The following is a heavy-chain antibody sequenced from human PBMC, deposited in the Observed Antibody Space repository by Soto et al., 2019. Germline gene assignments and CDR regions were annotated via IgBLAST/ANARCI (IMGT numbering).Heavy chain of an antibody. J-gene: IGHJ3*01. Sequence: QGLEWMGWVNPNSGGTNYAQKFQGRVTMTRDTSISTAYMELSRLRSDDTAVYYCARERGSTGTARFDAFDFWGQGTMVPGFS. CDR3: ARERGSTGTARFDAFDF. D-gene: IGHD1-1*01. V-gene: IGHV1-2*02. CDR2: VNPNSGGT.